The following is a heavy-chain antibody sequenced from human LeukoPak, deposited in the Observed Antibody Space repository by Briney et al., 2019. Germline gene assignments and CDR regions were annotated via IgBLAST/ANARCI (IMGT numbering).Heavy chain of an antibody. Sequence: GGSLRLSCAASGFTFSTYAMHWVRQAPGKGLEWVAVISYDGSNEYYADSVKGRFTISRDNSKNMLYLQMNSLRAEDTAIYYCTRVGYIDEGIDYWGQGTLVTVSS. CDR1: GFTFSTYA. V-gene: IGHV3-30-3*01. J-gene: IGHJ4*02. D-gene: IGHD5-24*01. CDR3: TRVGYIDEGIDY. CDR2: ISYDGSNE.